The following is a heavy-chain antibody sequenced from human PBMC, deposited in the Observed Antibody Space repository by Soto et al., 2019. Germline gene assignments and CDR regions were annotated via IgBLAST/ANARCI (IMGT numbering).Heavy chain of an antibody. CDR1: GGTFNRYA. Sequence: VELSCKDSGGTFNRYAMSWVRQAHGKGLEWMGGIIAIFGTANYAQKFQGRITITADESTSTGYMELSSLRSEDTAVYYCARAPVQQLVLGAHSYYVMDVWGQGTTVTGSS. V-gene: IGHV1-69*13. J-gene: IGHJ6*02. D-gene: IGHD6-13*01. CDR3: ARAPVQQLVLGAHSYYVMDV. CDR2: IIAIFGTA.